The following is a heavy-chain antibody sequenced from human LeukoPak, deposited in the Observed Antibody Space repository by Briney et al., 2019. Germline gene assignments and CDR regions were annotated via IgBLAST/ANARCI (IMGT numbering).Heavy chain of an antibody. CDR2: ITSGGHST. J-gene: IGHJ4*02. D-gene: IGHD3-10*01. CDR1: GFTFITSP. V-gene: IGHV3-23*01. Sequence: GGSLRLSCAASGFTFITSPMSWVRQAPGKGLEWVSSITSGGHSTYYADSVKGRFTISRDNSKSALYLQMNSLRGDDTAVYYCARLSASGTYNWGQGTLVTVSS. CDR3: ARLSASGTYN.